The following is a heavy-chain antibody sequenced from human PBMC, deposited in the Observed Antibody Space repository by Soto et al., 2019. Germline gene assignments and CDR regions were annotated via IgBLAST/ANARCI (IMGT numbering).Heavy chain of an antibody. V-gene: IGHV3-30-3*01. J-gene: IGHJ4*02. D-gene: IGHD2-2*01. Sequence: QVQLVESGGGVVQPGRSLRLSCAASGFTFSSYARHWVRQAPGKGLEWVAVISYDGSNKYYADSVKGRFTISRDNSKNTLYLQMNSLRAEDTAVYYCARDPGPFQEDIVVVPAARQFDYWGQGTLVTVSS. CDR2: ISYDGSNK. CDR1: GFTFSSYA. CDR3: ARDPGPFQEDIVVVPAARQFDY.